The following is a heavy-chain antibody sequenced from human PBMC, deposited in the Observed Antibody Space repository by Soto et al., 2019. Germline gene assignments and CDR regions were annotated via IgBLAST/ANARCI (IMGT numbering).Heavy chain of an antibody. Sequence: SVKVSCKASGGTFSSYAISWVRQAPGQGLEWMGGIIPIFGTANYAQKFQGRVTITADESTSTAYMELSSLRSEDTAVNYCARGRPPAYDFWSGSMDVWGQGTTVTVSS. CDR2: IIPIFGTA. V-gene: IGHV1-69*13. CDR1: GGTFSSYA. CDR3: ARGRPPAYDFWSGSMDV. J-gene: IGHJ6*02. D-gene: IGHD3-3*01.